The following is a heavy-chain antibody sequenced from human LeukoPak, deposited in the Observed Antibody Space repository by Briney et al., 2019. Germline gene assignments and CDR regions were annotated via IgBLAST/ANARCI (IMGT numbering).Heavy chain of an antibody. D-gene: IGHD4-11*01. J-gene: IGHJ6*03. CDR3: AKDVQSWTGTLTTYYYYYMDV. CDR2: IYYSGST. V-gene: IGHV4-39*07. Sequence: PSETLSLTCTVSGGSISSSSYYWGWIRQPPWKGLEWIGSIYYSGSTYYNPSLKSRVTISVDTSKNQFSLKLTSVTAADTAVYYCAKDVQSWTGTLTTYYYYYMDVWGKGTTVTVSS. CDR1: GGSISSSSYY.